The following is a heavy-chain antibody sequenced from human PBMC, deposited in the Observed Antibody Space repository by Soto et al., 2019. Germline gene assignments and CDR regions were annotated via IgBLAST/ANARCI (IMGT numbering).Heavy chain of an antibody. CDR2: TYYRSKWYN. V-gene: IGHV6-1*01. Sequence: SQTLSLPCAISGDTVSSNSAGCNCIRQSPSRGLEWLGRTYYRSKWYNDYAVSVKSRITINPDTSRNQFSLQLNSVTPEDTAVYYCARDEAIVVVPAAIVFDFWGQGTLVTVSS. CDR3: ARDEAIVVVPAAIVFDF. D-gene: IGHD2-2*01. J-gene: IGHJ4*02. CDR1: GDTVSSNSAG.